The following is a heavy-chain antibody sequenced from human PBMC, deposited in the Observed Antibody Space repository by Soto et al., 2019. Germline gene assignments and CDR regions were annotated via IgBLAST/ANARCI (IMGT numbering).Heavy chain of an antibody. Sequence: QVQLVQSGAEVKKPGSSVKVSCKTSGGTFTNYAISWVRQAPGQGLEWMGGIIPMFGKTNYAQKFQGRVTITEGEATRTAYMELSSLMSEDTAVYYCGRVPIRCGDGDNCHWYNWFDLWGQGAPVTVSS. D-gene: IGHD1-1*01. CDR1: GGTFTNYA. J-gene: IGHJ5*02. CDR3: GRVPIRCGDGDNCHWYNWFDL. V-gene: IGHV1-69*12. CDR2: IIPMFGKT.